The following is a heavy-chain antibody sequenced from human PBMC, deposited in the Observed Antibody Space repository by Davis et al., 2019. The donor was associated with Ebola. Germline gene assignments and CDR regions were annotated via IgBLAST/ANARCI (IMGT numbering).Heavy chain of an antibody. CDR2: IYYSGIT. V-gene: IGHV4-39*07. D-gene: IGHD6-19*01. J-gene: IGHJ4*02. CDR1: GGSIISSSSY. Sequence: MPSETLSLTCTVSGGSIISSSSYWGWIRQPPRKGLEWIGSIYYSGITYYNPSLKSRVTISVDTSKNQFSLKLSSVTAADTAVYYCARVLLAVAGTVDHWGQGTLVTVSS. CDR3: ARVLLAVAGTVDH.